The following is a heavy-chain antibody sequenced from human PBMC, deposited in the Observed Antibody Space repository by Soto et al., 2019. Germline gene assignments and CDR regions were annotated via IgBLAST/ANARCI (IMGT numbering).Heavy chain of an antibody. D-gene: IGHD2-8*01. CDR3: ADSRRYCTNGVCHFSWYDP. CDR2: IYPGDSDT. CDR1: ADSFTNYW. V-gene: IGHV5-51*01. Sequence: PRESLKISCKGSADSFTNYWIGWVRQMPGKGLEWMGIIYPGDSDTSYSPSFQGQVTISADKSITTAYLQWSSLKASDTAMYYCADSRRYCTNGVCHFSWYDPWGQGTLVTVSS. J-gene: IGHJ5*02.